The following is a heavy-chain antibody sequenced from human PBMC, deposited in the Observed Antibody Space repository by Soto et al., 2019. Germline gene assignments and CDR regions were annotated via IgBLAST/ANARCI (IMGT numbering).Heavy chain of an antibody. J-gene: IGHJ5*02. CDR3: ARDLQWELLSANWFDP. Sequence: PGGSLRLSCAASGFTLSDFAMAWVRQPPGKGLEWVSAISSSSSYIYYADSVKGRFTISRDNAKNSLYLQMNSLRAEDTAVYYCARDLQWELLSANWFDPWGQGTLVTVSS. D-gene: IGHD1-26*01. V-gene: IGHV3-21*01. CDR1: GFTLSDFA. CDR2: ISSSSSYI.